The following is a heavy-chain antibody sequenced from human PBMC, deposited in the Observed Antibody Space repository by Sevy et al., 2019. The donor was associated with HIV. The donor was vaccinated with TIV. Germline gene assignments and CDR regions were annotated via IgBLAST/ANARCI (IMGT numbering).Heavy chain of an antibody. J-gene: IGHJ4*02. Sequence: GSVKVSCKASGYTFTAYYIHWVRQAPGQGLEWMGRISPMNGDTNYAQKFQGRVTMTRDTSIGAVYLDLARLRSDDTAMYYCARAYCSGGTCYEGAYWGQGTLVTVSS. CDR2: ISPMNGDT. CDR3: ARAYCSGGTCYEGAY. D-gene: IGHD2-15*01. V-gene: IGHV1-2*06. CDR1: GYTFTAYY.